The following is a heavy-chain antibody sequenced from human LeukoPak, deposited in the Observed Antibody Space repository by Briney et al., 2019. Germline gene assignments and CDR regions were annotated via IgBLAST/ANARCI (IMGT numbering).Heavy chain of an antibody. CDR1: GYTFTSYG. CDR3: ARSGSGYYQDY. Sequence: GALVKVSCKASGYTFTSYGINWVRQAPGQGLEWMGWINTYNGNANYAQKVQGRVTMTTETPTSTVYMELRSLRSDDTAVYYCARSGSGYYQDYWGQGILVTVSS. CDR2: INTYNGNA. J-gene: IGHJ4*02. V-gene: IGHV1-18*01. D-gene: IGHD3-22*01.